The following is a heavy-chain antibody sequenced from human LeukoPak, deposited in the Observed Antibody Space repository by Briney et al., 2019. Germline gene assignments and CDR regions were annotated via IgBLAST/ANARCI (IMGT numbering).Heavy chain of an antibody. CDR2: IKQDGSEK. V-gene: IGHV3-7*01. J-gene: IGHJ4*02. Sequence: GGSLRLSCAVSGFTFSRYWMSWVRQAPGKGLEWVANIKQDGSEKYYVDSVKGRFTISRDNAKNSLYLQMNSLRAEDTAVYYCARDTPGYCSSTSCYAPFDYWGQGTLVTVSS. CDR3: ARDTPGYCSSTSCYAPFDY. D-gene: IGHD2-2*01. CDR1: GFTFSRYW.